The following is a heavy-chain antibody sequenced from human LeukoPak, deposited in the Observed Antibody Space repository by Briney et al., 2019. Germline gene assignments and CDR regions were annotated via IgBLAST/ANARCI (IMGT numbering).Heavy chain of an antibody. CDR1: GFTFNSYA. CDR3: AKRPSSSWYHHWGHWFDP. D-gene: IGHD6-13*01. Sequence: PGGSLRLSCAASGFTFNSYAMSWVRQAPGKGLEWVSAISGSGESTYYADSVEGRFTLSRDNSKNTLYLQMNSLRAEDTAIYYCAKRPSSSWYHHWGHWFDPWGQGTLVTVSS. CDR2: ISGSGEST. V-gene: IGHV3-23*01. J-gene: IGHJ5*02.